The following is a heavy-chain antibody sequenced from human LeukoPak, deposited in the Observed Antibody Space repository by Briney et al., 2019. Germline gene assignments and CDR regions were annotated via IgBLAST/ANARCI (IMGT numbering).Heavy chain of an antibody. V-gene: IGHV4-39*07. Sequence: SETLSLTCTVSGGSISSSSYYWGWIRQLPGKGLEWIGSIYYSGSTYYNPSLKSRVTISIDTSKNQFSLKLSSVTAADTAVYYCARDIRLLSGMDVWGQGTTVTVSS. CDR2: IYYSGST. J-gene: IGHJ6*02. D-gene: IGHD3-10*01. CDR3: ARDIRLLSGMDV. CDR1: GGSISSSSYY.